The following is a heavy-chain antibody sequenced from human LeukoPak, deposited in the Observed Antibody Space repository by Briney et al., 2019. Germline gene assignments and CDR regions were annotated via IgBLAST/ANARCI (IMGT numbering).Heavy chain of an antibody. CDR1: GGSFSGYY. D-gene: IGHD6-13*01. CDR3: AREGYSSSPFDY. Sequence: SETLSLTCAVYGGSFSGYYWSWLRQPPGKGLEWIGEINHSGSTNYNPSLKSRVTISVDTSKNQFSLKLSSVTAADTAVYYCAREGYSSSPFDYWGQGTLVTVSS. CDR2: INHSGST. J-gene: IGHJ4*02. V-gene: IGHV4-34*01.